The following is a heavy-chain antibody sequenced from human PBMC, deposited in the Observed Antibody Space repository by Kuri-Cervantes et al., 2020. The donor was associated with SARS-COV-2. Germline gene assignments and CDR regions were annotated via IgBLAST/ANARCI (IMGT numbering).Heavy chain of an antibody. D-gene: IGHD3-3*01. Sequence: ASVKVSCKASGYTFNGYYMHWVRQAPGQGLEWMGWINPNSGGTNYAQKFQGWVTMTRDTSISTVYMELSRLRSDDTAIYYCARRAYDEQVDYYYMDVWGKGTTVTVSS. CDR3: ARRAYDEQVDYYYMDV. CDR1: GYTFNGYY. CDR2: INPNSGGT. J-gene: IGHJ6*03. V-gene: IGHV1-2*04.